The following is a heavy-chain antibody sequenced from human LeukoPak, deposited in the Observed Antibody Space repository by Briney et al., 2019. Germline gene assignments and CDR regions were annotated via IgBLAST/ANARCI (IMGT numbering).Heavy chain of an antibody. V-gene: IGHV1-2*02. CDR2: ITPNSGRT. Sequence: ASVKVSCKASGYTFTGYYMHWVRQAPGLALEWVEWITPNSGRTNYAQKFQGRVTMTRDTSISTAYMELSRLRSDDTAVYYCATELLGGFDYWGQGTLVTVSS. CDR1: GYTFTGYY. CDR3: ATELLGGFDY. J-gene: IGHJ4*02. D-gene: IGHD1-7*01.